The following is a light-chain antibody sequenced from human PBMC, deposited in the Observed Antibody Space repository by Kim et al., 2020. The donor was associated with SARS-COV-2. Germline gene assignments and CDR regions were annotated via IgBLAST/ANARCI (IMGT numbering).Light chain of an antibody. J-gene: IGLJ3*02. CDR1: SYNVVNQG. CDR2: RNN. V-gene: IGLV10-54*01. CDR3: SAWDSSLSAWV. Sequence: QTATLTCTGNSYNVVNQGAAWLQQHQGHPPKLLSYRNNNRPSGISERLSASRSGSTASLTITGLQPEDEADYYCSAWDSSLSAWVFGGGTKLTVL.